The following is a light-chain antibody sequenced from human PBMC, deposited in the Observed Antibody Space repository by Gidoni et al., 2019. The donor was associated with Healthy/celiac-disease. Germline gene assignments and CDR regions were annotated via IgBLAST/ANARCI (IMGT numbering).Light chain of an antibody. CDR3: QQRSNWPT. CDR2: DAS. J-gene: IGKJ1*01. CDR1: QSVSSY. V-gene: IGKV3-11*01. Sequence: EIVLTQSPATLSLSPGERATLSCRASQSVSSYLAWYQQKPGQAPRLLIYDASNRATGIPARFSGSGSGTDVTLTISSLEPEDFAVYYCQQRSNWPTFGQXTKVEIK.